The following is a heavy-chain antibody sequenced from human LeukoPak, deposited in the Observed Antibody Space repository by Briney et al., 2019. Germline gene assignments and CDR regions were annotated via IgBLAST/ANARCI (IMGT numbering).Heavy chain of an antibody. J-gene: IGHJ4*02. V-gene: IGHV3-7*01. Sequence: GGSLRLSCAASGFTFSDHYMDWVRQAPGKGLEWVANIKQDGSEKYYVDSVKGRFTISRDNAKNSLYLQMNSLRAEDTAVYYCAREGSSSSRDYWGQGTLVTVSS. CDR1: GFTFSDHY. D-gene: IGHD6-13*01. CDR3: AREGSSSSRDY. CDR2: IKQDGSEK.